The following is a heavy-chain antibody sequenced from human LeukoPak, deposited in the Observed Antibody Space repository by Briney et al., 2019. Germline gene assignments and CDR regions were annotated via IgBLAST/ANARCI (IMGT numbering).Heavy chain of an antibody. CDR1: GFTSSDYY. J-gene: IGHJ4*02. CDR2: ISSSGSTI. V-gene: IGHV3-11*01. CDR3: ARDKRYSSSPGHFDY. Sequence: GGSLRLSCAASGFTSSDYYMSWIRQAPGKGLEWVSYISSSGSTIYYADSVKGRFTISRDNAKNSLYLQMNSLRAEDTAVYYCARDKRYSSSPGHFDYWGQGTLVTVSS. D-gene: IGHD6-6*01.